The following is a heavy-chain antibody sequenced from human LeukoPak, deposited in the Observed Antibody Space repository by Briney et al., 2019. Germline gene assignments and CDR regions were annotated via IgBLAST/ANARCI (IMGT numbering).Heavy chain of an antibody. Sequence: PGGSLRLSCAASGFTFSSYSMNWVRQAPGKGLEWVSSISSSSYIYYADSVRGRFTISRDNAKNSLYLQMNSLRAEDTAVYYCARDLGDSSGYSFDYWGQGTLVTVSS. V-gene: IGHV3-21*01. CDR3: ARDLGDSSGYSFDY. J-gene: IGHJ4*02. CDR2: ISSSSYI. CDR1: GFTFSSYS. D-gene: IGHD3-22*01.